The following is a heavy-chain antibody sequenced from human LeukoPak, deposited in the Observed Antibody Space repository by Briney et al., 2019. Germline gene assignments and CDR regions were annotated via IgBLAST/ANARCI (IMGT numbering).Heavy chain of an antibody. J-gene: IGHJ4*02. Sequence: GRSLRLSCAASGFTFSSYGMHWVRQAPGKGLEWVAVISYDGSNKYYADSVKGRFTISRDNSKNTLYLQMNSLRAEDTAVYYCAKANRREVGDYWGQGTLVTVSS. CDR1: GFTFSSYG. CDR3: AKANRREVGDY. CDR2: ISYDGSNK. D-gene: IGHD1-26*01. V-gene: IGHV3-30*18.